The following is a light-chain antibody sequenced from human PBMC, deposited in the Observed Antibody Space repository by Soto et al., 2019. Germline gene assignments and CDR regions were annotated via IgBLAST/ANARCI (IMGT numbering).Light chain of an antibody. Sequence: QSVLTQPASVSGSPGQSITISCTGTSSDVGGYNYVSWYQQHPGKAPKLMIYEVSNRPSGVSNRFSGPKSGNTASLTISGLQAEDEADYYCSSYTSSSTLWVFGGGTKLTVL. V-gene: IGLV2-14*01. CDR1: SSDVGGYNY. J-gene: IGLJ3*02. CDR2: EVS. CDR3: SSYTSSSTLWV.